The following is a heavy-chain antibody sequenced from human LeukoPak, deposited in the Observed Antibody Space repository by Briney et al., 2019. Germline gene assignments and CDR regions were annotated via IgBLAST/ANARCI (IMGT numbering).Heavy chain of an antibody. J-gene: IGHJ4*02. CDR2: IYHSGST. CDR3: ARGSGSSSPFDY. V-gene: IGHV4-30-2*01. Sequence: SETLSLTCTVSGGSISSGDYYWSWIRQPPGTGLEWIGYIYHSGSTYYNPPLKNRVTISVDRSKNQFSLKLSSVTAADTAVYYCARGSGSSSPFDYWGQGTLVTVSS. CDR1: GGSISSGDYY. D-gene: IGHD6-13*01.